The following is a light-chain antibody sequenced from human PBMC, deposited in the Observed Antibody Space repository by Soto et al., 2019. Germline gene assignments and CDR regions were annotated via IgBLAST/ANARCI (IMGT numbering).Light chain of an antibody. V-gene: IGKV3-15*01. CDR2: GAS. J-gene: IGKJ2*01. Sequence: EIVMTQSPATLSVSPGERATLSFRASQSVSSNLAWYQQKPGQAPRLLIYGASTRATGIPARFSGSGSGTEFTLTISRLQSEDFAVYYCQQYNNWPPYTFGQGTKLEIK. CDR3: QQYNNWPPYT. CDR1: QSVSSN.